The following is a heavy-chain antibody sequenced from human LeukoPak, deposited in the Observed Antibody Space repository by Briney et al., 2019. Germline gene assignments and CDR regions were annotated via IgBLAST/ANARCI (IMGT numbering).Heavy chain of an antibody. Sequence: GGSLRLSCAASGFTFSSYSMNWVRQAPGKGLEWVSSISSSSSYIYYADSVKGRFTISRDNAKKSLYLQMNSLRAEDTAVYYCARELYVSGLYYYGMDVWGQGTTVTVSS. D-gene: IGHD3-10*01. CDR1: GFTFSSYS. CDR3: ARELYVSGLYYYGMDV. CDR2: ISSSSSYI. V-gene: IGHV3-21*04. J-gene: IGHJ6*02.